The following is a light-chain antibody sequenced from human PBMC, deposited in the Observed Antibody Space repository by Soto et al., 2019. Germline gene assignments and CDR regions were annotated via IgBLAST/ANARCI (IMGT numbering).Light chain of an antibody. J-gene: IGKJ1*01. CDR3: QQYQNLWT. Sequence: DIQRAQSPSSLSASVGDRVTIACRSSQSISSTLAWYQQRPGKAPKLLIHKASNLESGVPSRFSGSGSGTEFTLTITSLQSEDFALYYCQQYQNLWTFGQGTKVDI. CDR1: QSISST. V-gene: IGKV1-5*03. CDR2: KAS.